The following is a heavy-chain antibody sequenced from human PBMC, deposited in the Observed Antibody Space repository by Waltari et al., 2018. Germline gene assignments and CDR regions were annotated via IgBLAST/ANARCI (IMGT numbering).Heavy chain of an antibody. CDR3: AKDRSPFFSGSSASEYFDL. J-gene: IGHJ2*01. Sequence: EVQLVESGGGLVQPGRSLRLSCAAAGFHFDDYAMHWVRQAPAKGLEWVSGISWNSGSIGYADSVKGRFTISRDNAKNSLYLQMNSLRAEDMALYYCAKDRSPFFSGSSASEYFDLWGRGTLVTVSS. V-gene: IGHV3-9*03. D-gene: IGHD2-15*01. CDR2: ISWNSGSI. CDR1: GFHFDDYA.